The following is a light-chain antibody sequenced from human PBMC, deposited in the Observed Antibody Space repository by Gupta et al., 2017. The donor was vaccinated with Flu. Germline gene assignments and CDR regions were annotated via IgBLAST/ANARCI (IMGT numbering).Light chain of an antibody. CDR2: KGS. CDR1: QSRVHSDGNTV. Sequence: DVVMTQSPLSLPVTVGQPASISCRSSQSRVHSDGNTVLHWFLQRPGQAPRRLTYKGSNRDSGVPDRSSGSGSGTAFTLKISSGEVEDVRVYYCRRQTPWPYTFGQGTKLEIK. J-gene: IGKJ2*01. V-gene: IGKV2-30*02. CDR3: RRQTPWPYT.